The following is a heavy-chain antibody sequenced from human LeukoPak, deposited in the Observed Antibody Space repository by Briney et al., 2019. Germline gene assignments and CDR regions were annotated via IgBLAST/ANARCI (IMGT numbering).Heavy chain of an antibody. CDR2: INNSGGST. CDR1: GFTFSSYA. V-gene: IGHV3-23*01. Sequence: QSGRSLRLSCAASGFTFSSYAMNWVRQAPGKGLAWVSGINNSGGSTYYADSVKGRFTISRDNSKNTLYLQMNSLRAEDTAVYYCAKAAQEAYDTTWYPDYFDYWGQGTLVTVSS. D-gene: IGHD6-13*01. CDR3: AKAAQEAYDTTWYPDYFDY. J-gene: IGHJ4*02.